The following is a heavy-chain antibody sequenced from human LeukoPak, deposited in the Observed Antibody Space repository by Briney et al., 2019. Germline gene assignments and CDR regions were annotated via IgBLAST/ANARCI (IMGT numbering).Heavy chain of an antibody. CDR2: IDPSSGGT. CDR3: ARNYDSSGYYYGY. V-gene: IGHV1-2*02. Sequence: ASVKVSCKPSGYTFTGYYMHWVRQAPGQGLEWMGWIDPSSGGTNYPQKFQGRVTMTRDTSISTAYMELSRLRSDDTAVYYCARNYDSSGYYYGYWGQGTLVTVSS. D-gene: IGHD3-22*01. J-gene: IGHJ4*02. CDR1: GYTFTGYY.